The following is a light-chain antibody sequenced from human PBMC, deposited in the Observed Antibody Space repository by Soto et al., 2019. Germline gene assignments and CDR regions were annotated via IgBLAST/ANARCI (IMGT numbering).Light chain of an antibody. V-gene: IGLV2-14*01. CDR2: EVT. Sequence: QSALTQPASVSGSPGQSIAISCTGTSSDIGGYNDVSWYQQQPGKAPKLMIYEVTNRPSGLSDRCSGSKSGNTASLTIAGLQAEDEADYYCSSYTSSSTVIFGGGTQLTVL. CDR3: SSYTSSSTVI. J-gene: IGLJ2*01. CDR1: SSDIGGYND.